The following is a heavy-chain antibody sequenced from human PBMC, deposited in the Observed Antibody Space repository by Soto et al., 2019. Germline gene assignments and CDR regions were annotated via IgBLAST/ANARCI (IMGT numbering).Heavy chain of an antibody. CDR2: IYYSGST. CDR1: GGSISSYY. J-gene: IGHJ4*02. Sequence: SETLSLTCTVSGGSISSYYWSWIRQPPGKGLEWIGYIYYSGSTNYNPSLKSRVTISVDTSKNQFSVKLNSVTAADTAVYYCARAGYSYGTGYYFDYWGQGTLVTVSS. D-gene: IGHD5-18*01. V-gene: IGHV4-59*01. CDR3: ARAGYSYGTGYYFDY.